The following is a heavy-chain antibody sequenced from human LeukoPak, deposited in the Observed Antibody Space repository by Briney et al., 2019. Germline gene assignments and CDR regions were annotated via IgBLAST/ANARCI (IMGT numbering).Heavy chain of an antibody. V-gene: IGHV4-59*01. D-gene: IGHD1-1*01. CDR3: ARGYDSPYYMDV. CDR2: IYYSGST. CDR1: GGSISSYY. Sequence: SEALSLTCTVSGGSISSYYWSWIRQPPGKGLEWIGYIYYSGSTNYNPSLKSRVTISVDTSKNQFSLKLSSVTAADTAVYYCARGYDSPYYMDVWGKGTTVTVSS. J-gene: IGHJ6*03.